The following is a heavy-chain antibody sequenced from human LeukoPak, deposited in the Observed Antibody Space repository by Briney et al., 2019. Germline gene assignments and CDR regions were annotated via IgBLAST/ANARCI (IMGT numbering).Heavy chain of an antibody. CDR1: GFAFSAYE. D-gene: IGHD3-22*01. V-gene: IGHV3-48*03. J-gene: IGHJ4*02. Sequence: GGALILSCAASGFAFSAYEMNWVRQAPGKGLEWVSYIAGSDTRTYYADSVKGRFTISRDNTKNSLYLQMNSLRAEDSGLYYCTTLGYHLDSWGQGTLVTVSS. CDR2: IAGSDTRT. CDR3: TTLGYHLDS.